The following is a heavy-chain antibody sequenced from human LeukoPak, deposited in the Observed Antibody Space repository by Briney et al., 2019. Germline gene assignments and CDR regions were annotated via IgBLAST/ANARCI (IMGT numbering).Heavy chain of an antibody. J-gene: IGHJ4*02. CDR2: ISYGGSNK. D-gene: IGHD3-9*01. Sequence: GGSLRLSCAASGFTFSSYGMHWVRQAPGKGLEWVAVISYGGSNKYYADSVKGRFTISRDNSKNTLYLQMNSLRAEDTAVYYCAKSRGLRYFDWLSSPFDYWGQGTLVTVSS. CDR1: GFTFSSYG. CDR3: AKSRGLRYFDWLSSPFDY. V-gene: IGHV3-30*18.